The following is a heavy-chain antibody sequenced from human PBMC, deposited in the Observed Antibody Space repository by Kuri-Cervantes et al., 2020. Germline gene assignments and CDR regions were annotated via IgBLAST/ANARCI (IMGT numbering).Heavy chain of an antibody. CDR2: IFYSGDT. V-gene: IGHV4-39*01. CDR3: ARPKGAILAFDM. CDR1: GGSINSRTYY. D-gene: IGHD1-26*01. J-gene: IGHJ3*02. Sequence: SETLSLTCSVSGGSINSRTYYWGWIRQPPGKGLEWIGNIFYSGDTYYNPSLESRLTMSVDTSKNQYSLSLSSVTAADTAVYYCARPKGAILAFDMWGQGTMVTVSS.